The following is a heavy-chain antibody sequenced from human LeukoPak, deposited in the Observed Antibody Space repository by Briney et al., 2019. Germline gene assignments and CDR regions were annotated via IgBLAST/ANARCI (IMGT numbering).Heavy chain of an antibody. CDR2: IYTSGST. D-gene: IGHD2-2*01. CDR1: GGSISSYY. CDR3: ARDPYLLPATFPRSNWYFDL. Sequence: SETLSLTCTVSGGSISSYYWSWIRQPAGKGLEWIGRIYTSGSTNYNPSLKSRVTMSVDTSKNQFSLKLSSVTAADTAVYYCARDPYLLPATFPRSNWYFDLWGRGTLVTVSS. V-gene: IGHV4-4*07. J-gene: IGHJ2*01.